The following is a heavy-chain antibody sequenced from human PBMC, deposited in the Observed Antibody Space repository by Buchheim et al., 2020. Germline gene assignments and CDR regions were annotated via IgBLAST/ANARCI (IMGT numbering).Heavy chain of an antibody. CDR1: GFTFSSYA. J-gene: IGHJ4*02. CDR2: ISYDGSNK. Sequence: QVQLVESGGGVVQPGRSLSLSCAASGFTFSSYAMHWVRQAPGKGLEWVAVISYDGSNKYYADSVKGRFTISRDNSKNTLYLQMNSLRAEDTAVYYCARAQFRDFWSGLGYWGQGTL. CDR3: ARAQFRDFWSGLGY. V-gene: IGHV3-30*04. D-gene: IGHD3-3*01.